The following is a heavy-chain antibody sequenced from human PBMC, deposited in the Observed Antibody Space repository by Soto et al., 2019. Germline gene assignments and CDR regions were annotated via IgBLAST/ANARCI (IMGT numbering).Heavy chain of an antibody. CDR1: GSTVSDYY. Sequence: QVQLVESGGALVKPGGSLSLSCAASGSTVSDYYRSWIRQAPGKGLECISYIETFGTKIYSADSVKCRFTITRDNAKNSLYLDMDSLRDEDTAVYECASDDDMWSGCLSPVDYWGQGTLVTVSS. D-gene: IGHD3-3*01. CDR3: ASDDDMWSGCLSPVDY. V-gene: IGHV3-11*01. J-gene: IGHJ4*02. CDR2: IETFGTKI.